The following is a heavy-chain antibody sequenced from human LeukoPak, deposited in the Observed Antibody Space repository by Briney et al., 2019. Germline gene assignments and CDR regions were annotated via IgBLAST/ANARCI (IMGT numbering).Heavy chain of an antibody. CDR3: ARPQGGRQLWLHFDY. J-gene: IGHJ4*02. V-gene: IGHV3-30-3*01. CDR2: ISYDGNNK. D-gene: IGHD5-18*01. Sequence: GGSLRLSCAASGFTFTTYAIHWVRQAPGKGLEWVAGISYDGNNKYYAGSVKGRFTIPRDNSKNTLYLQMNSLRAEDTAVYYCARPQGGRQLWLHFDYWGQGALAIVSS. CDR1: GFTFTTYA.